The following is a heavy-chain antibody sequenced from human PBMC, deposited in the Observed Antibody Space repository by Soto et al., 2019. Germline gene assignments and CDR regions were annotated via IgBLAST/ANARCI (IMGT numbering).Heavy chain of an antibody. CDR1: GFTFSSYG. CDR3: AKGGKPVYYGMDV. Sequence: ESGGGVVQPGRSLRLSCAASGFTFSSYGMHWVRQAPGKGLEWVAVISYDGSNKYYADYVKGRCTISRDNSKNTLYLQMNSLRAEDTAVYYCAKGGKPVYYGMDVWRQGTTVTVSS. J-gene: IGHJ6*02. V-gene: IGHV3-30*18. CDR2: ISYDGSNK.